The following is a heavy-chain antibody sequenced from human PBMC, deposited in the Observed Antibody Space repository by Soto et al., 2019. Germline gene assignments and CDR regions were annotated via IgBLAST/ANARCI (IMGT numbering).Heavy chain of an antibody. CDR1: GGSLSGATYS. V-gene: IGHV4-30-2*01. J-gene: IGHJ4*02. CDR2: IFPSGTT. Sequence: SETLSLTCGVSGGSLSGATYSWNWIRQPPGKGLEWIGYIFPSGTTYYNPSLKSRVTIPIDVSKNQLSLSLRSLTAADTAVYYCARSREFDYWSQGTLVTVSS. CDR3: ARSREFDY.